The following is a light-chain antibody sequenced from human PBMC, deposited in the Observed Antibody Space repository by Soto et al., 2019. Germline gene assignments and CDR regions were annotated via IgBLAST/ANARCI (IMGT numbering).Light chain of an antibody. V-gene: IGKV3-15*01. J-gene: IGKJ1*01. CDR3: QQYNNWPRT. CDR1: QSVSSN. CDR2: GAS. Sequence: EIVMTQSPATLSVSPGERATLSCRASQSVSSNLAWYQQNPGQAPRLLIYGASTRAPGIPARFSGSGSGTDFALPIRSLQSEDFALYYCQQYNNWPRTFGQGTKVEIK.